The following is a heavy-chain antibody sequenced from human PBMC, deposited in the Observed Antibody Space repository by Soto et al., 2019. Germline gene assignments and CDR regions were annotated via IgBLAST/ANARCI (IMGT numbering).Heavy chain of an antibody. V-gene: IGHV4-39*01. CDR3: ARRSGDGHNWFDP. CDR2: IYYSGST. CDR1: GGSISSSSYY. D-gene: IGHD6-25*01. J-gene: IGHJ5*02. Sequence: SETLSLTCTVSGGSISSSSYYWGWIRQPPGKGLEWIGTIYYSGSTYYNPSLKSRVTISVDTSKNQFSLKLSSVTAADTALYYCARRSGDGHNWFDPWGQGTLVTVSS.